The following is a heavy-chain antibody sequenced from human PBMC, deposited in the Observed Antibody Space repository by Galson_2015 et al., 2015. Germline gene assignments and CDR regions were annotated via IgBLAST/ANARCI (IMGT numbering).Heavy chain of an antibody. V-gene: IGHV3-7*05. Sequence: SLRLSCAASGFTFSSYWMSWVRQAPGKGLEWVANIKQDGSEKYYVDSVKGRFTISRDNAKNSLYLQMNSLRAEDTAVYYCARDGLDDIVVVSVDGMDVWGQGTTVTVSS. CDR3: ARDGLDDIVVVSVDGMDV. D-gene: IGHD2-15*01. CDR2: IKQDGSEK. J-gene: IGHJ6*02. CDR1: GFTFSSYW.